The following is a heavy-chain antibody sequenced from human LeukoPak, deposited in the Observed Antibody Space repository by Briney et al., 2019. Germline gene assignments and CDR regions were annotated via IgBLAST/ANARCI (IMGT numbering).Heavy chain of an antibody. D-gene: IGHD3/OR15-3a*01. CDR1: GFTVSSNY. CDR3: ARVRPGYYTYFDY. CDR2: IYSGGDT. J-gene: IGHJ4*02. Sequence: GGSLRLSCAASGFTVSSNYMSWVRQAPGKGLEWVSVIYSGGDTYYADSVKGRFTISRDNSKNTLCLQMNSLRAEDTAIYYCARVRPGYYTYFDYWGQGTLVTVSS. V-gene: IGHV3-53*01.